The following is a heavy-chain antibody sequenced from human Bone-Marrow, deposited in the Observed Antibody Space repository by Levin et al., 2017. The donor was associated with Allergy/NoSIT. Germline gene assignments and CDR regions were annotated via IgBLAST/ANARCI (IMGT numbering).Heavy chain of an antibody. CDR2: ISSSGTTI. CDR1: GFNFSDSY. Sequence: GGSLRLSCAASGFNFSDSYMTWIRQAPGKGLEWISFISSSGTTIYYADSLKGRFTVSRDNAKNSLYLQMNDLRAEDTAVYYCAREVVATMCDYWGQGTLVTVSS. D-gene: IGHD1-26*01. J-gene: IGHJ4*02. V-gene: IGHV3-11*01. CDR3: AREVVATMCDY.